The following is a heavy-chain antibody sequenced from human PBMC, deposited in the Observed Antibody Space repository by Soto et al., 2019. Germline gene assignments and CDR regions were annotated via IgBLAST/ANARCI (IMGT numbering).Heavy chain of an antibody. J-gene: IGHJ3*02. CDR3: ARDLRYSGSSEPFDI. CDR1: SGSISSSNW. D-gene: IGHD1-26*01. V-gene: IGHV4-4*02. CDR2: IYYSGST. Sequence: SETLSLTCAVSSGSISSSNWWSWVRQPPGKGLEWIGEIYYSGSTYYNPSLKSRVTISVDTSKNQFSLKLSSVTAADTAVYYCARDLRYSGSSEPFDIWGQGTMVTVSS.